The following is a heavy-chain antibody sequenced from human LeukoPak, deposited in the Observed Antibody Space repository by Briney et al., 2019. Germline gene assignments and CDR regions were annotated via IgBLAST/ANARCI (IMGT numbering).Heavy chain of an antibody. D-gene: IGHD6-13*01. Sequence: SETLSLTCTVSGGSISSYYWSWIRQPPGKGLEWIGYIYYSGSTNYNPSLKSRVTISVDTSKNQFPLKLSSVTAADTAVYYCARGVLRAYSSSWYGYWGQGTLVTVSS. J-gene: IGHJ4*02. CDR2: IYYSGST. CDR1: GGSISSYY. CDR3: ARGVLRAYSSSWYGY. V-gene: IGHV4-59*12.